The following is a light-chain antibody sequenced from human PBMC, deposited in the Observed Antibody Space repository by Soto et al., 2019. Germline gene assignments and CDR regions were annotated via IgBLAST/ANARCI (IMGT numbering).Light chain of an antibody. CDR2: GAS. CDR1: ERISSN. J-gene: IGKJ1*01. CDR3: QQYNNWPPAWT. Sequence: EITVTQSPATQSPPSGERASLSRKALERISSNLAWYQQRVGQAPTLLIYGASNSATGIPARFSGSGSGTEFSLIISNLQSEDSAVYYCQQYNNWPPAWTFGQGTKLDIK. V-gene: IGKV3-15*01.